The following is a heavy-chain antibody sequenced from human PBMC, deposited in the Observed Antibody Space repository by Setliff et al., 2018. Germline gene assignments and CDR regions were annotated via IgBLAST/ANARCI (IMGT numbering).Heavy chain of an antibody. CDR2: INTSGST. Sequence: SETLSLTCTVSGGSISYNYWSWFRQPAGKGLQWIGRINTSGSTKYNTSLKSRVTMSVDTSKNQFSLKLSAVTAADTAIDYCARGDDSGGITLDYWGQGTLVTVSS. CDR3: ARGDDSGGITLDY. CDR1: GGSISYNY. V-gene: IGHV4-4*07. J-gene: IGHJ4*02. D-gene: IGHD3-10*01.